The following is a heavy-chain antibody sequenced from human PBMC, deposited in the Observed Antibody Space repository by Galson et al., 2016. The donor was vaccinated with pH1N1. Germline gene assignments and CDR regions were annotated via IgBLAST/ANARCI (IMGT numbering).Heavy chain of an antibody. CDR2: IYNSGGST. V-gene: IGHV4-59*11. CDR3: VRQYRELLGDAFGF. CDR1: GASISSQY. D-gene: IGHD1-7*01. J-gene: IGHJ3*01. Sequence: ETLSLTCAVSGASISSQYWSWIRQPPGKGLEWIGNIYNSGGSTTYNPSLRSRVTISIETSRNQFSLHLTSVTAADTAIYYCVRQYRELLGDAFGFWGQGTMVSVSS.